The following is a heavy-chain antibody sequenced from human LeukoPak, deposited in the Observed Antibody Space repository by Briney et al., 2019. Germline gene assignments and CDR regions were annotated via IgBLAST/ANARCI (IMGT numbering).Heavy chain of an antibody. CDR2: INPSGGST. V-gene: IGHV1-46*01. CDR1: GYTFTSYD. J-gene: IGHJ6*02. Sequence: ASVKVSCKASGYTFTSYDMHWVRQAPGQGLEWMGIINPSGGSTSYAQKFQGRVTMTRDTSTSTVYMELSSLRSEDTAAYYCARDLGIAAAGNYYYGMDVWGQGTTVTVSS. D-gene: IGHD6-13*01. CDR3: ARDLGIAAAGNYYYGMDV.